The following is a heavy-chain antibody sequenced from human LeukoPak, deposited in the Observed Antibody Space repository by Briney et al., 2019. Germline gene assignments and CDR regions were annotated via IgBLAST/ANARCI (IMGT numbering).Heavy chain of an antibody. D-gene: IGHD3-22*01. J-gene: IGHJ6*03. Sequence: PGRSLRLSCAASGFTFSSYGMHRVREAPGQGLKWVAVIWYDGSNKYYADSVKGRFTISRDNSKNTLYLQMNSLRAEDTAVYYCARGLRYYDSSGYYPMDVWGKGTTVTVSS. CDR2: IWYDGSNK. V-gene: IGHV3-33*01. CDR3: ARGLRYYDSSGYYPMDV. CDR1: GFTFSSYG.